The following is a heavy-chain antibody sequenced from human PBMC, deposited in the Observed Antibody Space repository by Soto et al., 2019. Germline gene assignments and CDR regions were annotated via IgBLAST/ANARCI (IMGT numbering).Heavy chain of an antibody. Sequence: GGSLRLSCAASGFTFSDYYMSRIRQAPGKGPEWVSYISSSGSTIYYADSVKGRFTISSDNAKNSLYLQMNSLRAEDTAVYYCATSQSVDIVATNYYYYYYCRGVWGQGTTVTISS. V-gene: IGHV3-11*01. D-gene: IGHD5-12*01. CDR1: GFTFSDYY. J-gene: IGHJ6*02. CDR2: ISSSGSTI. CDR3: ATSQSVDIVATNYYYYYYCRGV.